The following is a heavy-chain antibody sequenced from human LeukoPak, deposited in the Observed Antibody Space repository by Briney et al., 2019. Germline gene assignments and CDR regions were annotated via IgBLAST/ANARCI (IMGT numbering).Heavy chain of an antibody. CDR2: ISYDGSNK. D-gene: IGHD3-9*01. CDR3: ARGYYDILTGHPNCGMDV. J-gene: IGHJ6*02. CDR1: GFTFSSYG. V-gene: IGHV3-30*03. Sequence: GRSLRLSCAASGFTFSSYGMHWVRQAPGKGLEWVAVISYDGSNKYYADSVKGRFTISRDNSKNTLYLQMNSLRAEDTAVYYCARGYYDILTGHPNCGMDVWGQGTTVTVSS.